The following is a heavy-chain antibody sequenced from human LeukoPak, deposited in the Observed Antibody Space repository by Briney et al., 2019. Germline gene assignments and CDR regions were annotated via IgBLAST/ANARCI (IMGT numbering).Heavy chain of an antibody. J-gene: IGHJ4*02. D-gene: IGHD1-26*01. V-gene: IGHV1-2*02. CDR1: GYTFTGYY. Sequence: GASVTVSCKASGYTFTGYYLHWVRQAPGQGLEWMGWINSNNGATTYAQKFQGRVTVTRDTSISTAYMELSSLKSDDTAVYYCARGGSPTLGYWGKGTLVTVSS. CDR3: ARGGSPTLGY. CDR2: INSNNGAT.